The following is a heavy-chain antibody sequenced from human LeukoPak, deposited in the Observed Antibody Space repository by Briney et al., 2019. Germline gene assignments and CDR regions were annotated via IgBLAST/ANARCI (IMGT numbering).Heavy chain of an antibody. Sequence: GASVKVSCKASGYTFTSYGISWVRQAPGQGLEWMGWISAYNGNTNYAQKLQGRVTMTTDTSTSTAYMELRSLRSDDTAVYYCARDLLSDERILSGAYWGQGTLVTVSS. D-gene: IGHD3-10*01. CDR1: GYTFTSYG. J-gene: IGHJ4*02. V-gene: IGHV1-18*01. CDR3: ARDLLSDERILSGAY. CDR2: ISAYNGNT.